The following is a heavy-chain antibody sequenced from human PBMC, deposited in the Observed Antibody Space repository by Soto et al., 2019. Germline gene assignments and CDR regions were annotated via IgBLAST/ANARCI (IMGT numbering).Heavy chain of an antibody. D-gene: IGHD6-13*01. CDR3: ATSGIAAAGTRDAFDI. Sequence: PSGKVSCKASGYTFTSYGISWVRQAPGQGLEWMGWISAYNGNTNYAQKLQGRVTMTADTSTSTAYMELRSLRSDDTAVYYCATSGIAAAGTRDAFDIWGQGTMVTVSS. J-gene: IGHJ3*02. CDR1: GYTFTSYG. V-gene: IGHV1-18*04. CDR2: ISAYNGNT.